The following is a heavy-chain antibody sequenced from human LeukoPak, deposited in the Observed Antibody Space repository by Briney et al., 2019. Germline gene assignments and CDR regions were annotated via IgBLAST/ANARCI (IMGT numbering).Heavy chain of an antibody. CDR3: AGIYGYWGGNHLDY. CDR2: IYGRGST. D-gene: IGHD4-23*01. V-gene: IGHV4-59*01. CDR1: GGSISRFY. J-gene: IGHJ4*02. Sequence: WETLSLTYTVSGGSISRFYGLCMQQPPGKGLEWIGYIYGRGSTNYNPSLESRVTISMDTPKNQLSLKLTSVTAADTAVYYCAGIYGYWGGNHLDYWGQGTLVTVSS.